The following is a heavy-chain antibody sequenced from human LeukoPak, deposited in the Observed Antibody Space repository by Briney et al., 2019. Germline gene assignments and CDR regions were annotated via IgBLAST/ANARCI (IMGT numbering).Heavy chain of an antibody. CDR1: SYSISSGYY. Sequence: SETLSLTCAVSSYSISSGYYWGWLRQPPGKGLEWIVSIYHSGVTYYNPSLKSRVTVSVDTSKNQFSLQLSSVTAADTAVYYCAQWGNNMDVWGKGTTVTVSS. V-gene: IGHV4-38-2*01. CDR3: AQWGNNMDV. D-gene: IGHD3-16*01. CDR2: IYHSGVT. J-gene: IGHJ6*03.